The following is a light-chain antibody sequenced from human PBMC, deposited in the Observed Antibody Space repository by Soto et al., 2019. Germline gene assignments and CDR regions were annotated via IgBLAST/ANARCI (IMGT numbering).Light chain of an antibody. CDR1: SSDVGGYNY. Sequence: QSALTQAPSVSGSPGQSVTISCTGTSSDVGGYNYVSWYQQHPGKAPKFMIYDVSNRPSGVSNRFSGSKSGNTASLTISGLQADDEADYYCSSYTSSNTLVFGTGTKVTVL. J-gene: IGLJ1*01. CDR3: SSYTSSNTLV. CDR2: DVS. V-gene: IGLV2-14*01.